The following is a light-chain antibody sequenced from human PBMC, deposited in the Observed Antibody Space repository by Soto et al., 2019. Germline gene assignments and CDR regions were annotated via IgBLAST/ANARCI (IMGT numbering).Light chain of an antibody. Sequence: QSALTQPASVSGSPGQSITISCTGTSSDVGTYNRVSWYQQHPGQAPRLMIYDVSNRPSGVSNRFSGSKSSNTASLTISGLQAEDEANYYCSSQAVRSTLIFGGGTKLTVL. CDR1: SSDVGTYNR. CDR2: DVS. J-gene: IGLJ2*01. V-gene: IGLV2-14*03. CDR3: SSQAVRSTLI.